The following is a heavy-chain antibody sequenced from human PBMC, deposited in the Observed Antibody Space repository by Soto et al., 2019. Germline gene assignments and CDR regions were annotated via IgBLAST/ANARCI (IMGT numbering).Heavy chain of an antibody. CDR2: INPDGSQK. CDR1: GFTFNSNW. J-gene: IGHJ3*02. D-gene: IGHD3-22*01. V-gene: IGHV3-7*04. Sequence: GGSLRLSCAASGFTFNSNWMIWVRQAPGKGLEWVSNINPDGSQKWYMDSVKGRFAISRGNAKNSLFLEMNNLRAEDTAVYYCARGDYDDSSGPFSDAFDIWGQGTMVTVSS. CDR3: ARGDYDDSSGPFSDAFDI.